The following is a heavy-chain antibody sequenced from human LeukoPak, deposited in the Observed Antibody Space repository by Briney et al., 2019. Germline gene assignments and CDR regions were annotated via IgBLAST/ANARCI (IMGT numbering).Heavy chain of an antibody. CDR2: ISSSSSYI. Sequence: PGGSLRLSCAASGFTVSSNYMSWVRQAPGKGLEWVSSISSSSSYIYYADSVKGRFTISRDNAKNSLYLQMNSLRAEDTAVYYCARSSLGAPGYWGQGTLVTVSS. V-gene: IGHV3-21*01. J-gene: IGHJ4*02. CDR1: GFTVSSNY. D-gene: IGHD6-6*01. CDR3: ARSSLGAPGY.